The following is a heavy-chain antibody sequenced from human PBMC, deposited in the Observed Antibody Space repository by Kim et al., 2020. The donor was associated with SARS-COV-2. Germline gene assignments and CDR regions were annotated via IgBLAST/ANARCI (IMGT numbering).Heavy chain of an antibody. J-gene: IGHJ4*02. V-gene: IGHV3-30*02. Sequence: ADSVKGRFTISRNNSNNTLYLQMNSLRAEDTAVYYCAKDISSGYSYGPDYWGQGTLVTVSS. CDR3: AKDISSGYSYGPDY. D-gene: IGHD5-18*01.